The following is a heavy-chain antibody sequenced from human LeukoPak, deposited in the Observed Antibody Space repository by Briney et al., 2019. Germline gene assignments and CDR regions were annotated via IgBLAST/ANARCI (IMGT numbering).Heavy chain of an antibody. CDR1: GGSFSGYY. D-gene: IGHD3-3*01. J-gene: IGHJ5*02. Sequence: PSETLSLTCAVYGGSFSGYYWSRIRQPPGKGLEWIGEINHSGSTNYNPSLKSRVTISVDTSKNQFSLKLSSVTAADTAVYYCARAKDFWSAPRSGWFDPWGQGTLVTVSS. CDR2: INHSGST. CDR3: ARAKDFWSAPRSGWFDP. V-gene: IGHV4-34*01.